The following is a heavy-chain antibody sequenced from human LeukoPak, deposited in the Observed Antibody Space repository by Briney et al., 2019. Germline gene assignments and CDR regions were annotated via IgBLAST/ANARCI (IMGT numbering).Heavy chain of an antibody. CDR1: GYTLTSYG. CDR2: ISAYNGNT. D-gene: IGHD5-24*01. J-gene: IGHJ5*02. V-gene: IGHV1-18*01. Sequence: ASVKVSCKASGYTLTSYGISWVRQAPGQGLEWMGWISAYNGNTNYAQKLQGRVTMTTDTSTSTAYMELRSLRSDDTAVYYCASWNAEMATILGTGWFDPWGQGTLVTVSS. CDR3: ASWNAEMATILGTGWFDP.